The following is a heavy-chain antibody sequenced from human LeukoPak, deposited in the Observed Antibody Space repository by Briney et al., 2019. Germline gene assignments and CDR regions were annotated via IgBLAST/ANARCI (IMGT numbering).Heavy chain of an antibody. CDR2: INGDGSTT. CDR3: ASLFLCYGCSSSSDSFHI. J-gene: IGHJ3*02. V-gene: IGHV3-74*01. D-gene: IGHD6-6*01. CDR1: GFTFSSYW. Sequence: PGGSLRLSCAASGFTFSSYWMHWVRQAPGKGLVWVSRINGDGSTTTYADSVKGRFTISRDNAKNTLYLQMNSLRAEDTALYYCASLFLCYGCSSSSDSFHIWGQGTMVTVSS.